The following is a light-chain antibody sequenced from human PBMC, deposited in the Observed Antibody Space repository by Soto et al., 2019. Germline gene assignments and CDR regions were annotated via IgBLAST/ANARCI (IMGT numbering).Light chain of an antibody. CDR1: QSVFYSPTNKNY. J-gene: IGKJ2*01. V-gene: IGKV4-1*01. CDR2: WAS. Sequence: DIVMTQSPDSLAVSLGERATIDCKSSQSVFYSPTNKNYLAWYQQKPGQPPRLLIYWASTRGSGVPDRFSGSGSGTDFTLTISSLQAEDVAVYYCQHYYSTPYTFGQATKLEI. CDR3: QHYYSTPYT.